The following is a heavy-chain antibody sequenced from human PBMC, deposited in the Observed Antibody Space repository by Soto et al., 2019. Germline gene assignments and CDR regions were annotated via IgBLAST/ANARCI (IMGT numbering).Heavy chain of an antibody. CDR2: ISAYNGNT. J-gene: IGHJ4*02. D-gene: IGHD3-16*02. CDR3: ARVGDYVWGSYRYLDY. V-gene: IGHV1-18*01. Sequence: QVQLVQSGAEVKKPGASVKVSCKASGYTFTSYGISWVRQAPGQGLEWMGWISAYNGNTNYAQKLQGRVTMTTDTSTSAGYMELRRLRSDDTAVYYCARVGDYVWGSYRYLDYWGQGTLVTVSS. CDR1: GYTFTSYG.